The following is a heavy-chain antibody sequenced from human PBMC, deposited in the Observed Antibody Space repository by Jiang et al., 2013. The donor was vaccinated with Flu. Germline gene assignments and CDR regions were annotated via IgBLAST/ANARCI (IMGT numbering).Heavy chain of an antibody. CDR1: GGSISSSSYY. J-gene: IGHJ4*02. CDR3: ASRRGY. V-gene: IGHV4-39*01. CDR2: IYYSGST. Sequence: YGSGLVKPSETLSLTCTVSGGSISSSSYYWGWIRQPPGKGLEWIGSIYYSGSTYYNPSLKSRVTISVDTSKNQFSLKPSSVTAADTAVYYCASRRGYWGQGTLVTVSS.